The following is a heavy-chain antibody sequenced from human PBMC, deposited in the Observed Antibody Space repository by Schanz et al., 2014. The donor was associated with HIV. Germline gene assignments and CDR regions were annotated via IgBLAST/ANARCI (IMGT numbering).Heavy chain of an antibody. Sequence: QEQLVQSGAAVRKPGSSVTVSCKTSGGTFNNYALNWVRQAPGQGLEWMGGIIPIFGTANYAQKFQGRVTIIADESTSTAYMDLRSLRSDDTAVYYCARGAAEMATMTPWRYWGQGTLVTVSS. CDR3: ARGAAEMATMTPWRY. V-gene: IGHV1-69*01. J-gene: IGHJ4*02. CDR2: IIPIFGTA. CDR1: GGTFNNYA. D-gene: IGHD5-12*01.